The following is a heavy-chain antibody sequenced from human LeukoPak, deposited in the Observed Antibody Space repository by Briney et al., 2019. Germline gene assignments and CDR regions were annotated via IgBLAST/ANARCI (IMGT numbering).Heavy chain of an antibody. Sequence: SETLSLTCTVSGYSISSGYYWGWIRQPPGKGLEWIGSIYYSGSTYYNPSLKSRVTISVDTSKNQFSLKLSSVTAADTAVYYCARHSGSYYHYYYYYMDVWGKGTTATISS. J-gene: IGHJ6*03. CDR3: ARHSGSYYHYYYYYMDV. CDR2: IYYSGST. D-gene: IGHD3-10*01. V-gene: IGHV4-38-2*02. CDR1: GYSISSGYY.